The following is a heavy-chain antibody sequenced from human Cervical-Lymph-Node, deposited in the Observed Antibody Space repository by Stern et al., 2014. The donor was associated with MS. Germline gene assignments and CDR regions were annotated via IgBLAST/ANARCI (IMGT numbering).Heavy chain of an antibody. CDR2: IIPILGLP. J-gene: IGHJ5*02. CDR1: GGTFSSSYA. Sequence: DQLVESGAEVKKPGSSGNVSCKASGGTFSSSYAITWMRQAPAQGLEWMGRIIPILGLPNYAQKFQGRVTITADTSTSTAYMELSSLRSEDTAVYYCARGVVSNRAAATLHNLFDPWGQGTLVTVSS. D-gene: IGHD2-15*01. V-gene: IGHV1-69*04. CDR3: ARGVVSNRAAATLHNLFDP.